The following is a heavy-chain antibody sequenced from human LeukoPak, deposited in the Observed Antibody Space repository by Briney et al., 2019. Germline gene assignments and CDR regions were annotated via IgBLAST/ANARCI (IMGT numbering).Heavy chain of an antibody. CDR1: GFTFTNYA. CDR2: INHSGST. CDR3: ARLTKNDSGSFRFGKKKRGYMDV. Sequence: GSLRLSCAASGFTFTNYAMTWVRQPPGKGLEWIGEINHSGSTNYDPSLKRRVTISVDTSKNQFSLKLSSVTAADTAVYYCARLTKNDSGSFRFGKKKRGYMDVWGKGTTVTISS. V-gene: IGHV4-34*01. J-gene: IGHJ6*03. D-gene: IGHD3-10*01.